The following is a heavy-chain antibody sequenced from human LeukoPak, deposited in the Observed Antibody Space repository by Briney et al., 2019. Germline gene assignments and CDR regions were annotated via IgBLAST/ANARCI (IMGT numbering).Heavy chain of an antibody. D-gene: IGHD5-18*01. CDR2: INSDGSST. CDR3: AREGRGYSYAFEY. Sequence: GGSLRLSCAASVFTFSNYWMHWVRQAPGKGLVWVSRINSDGSSTTYADSVKGRFTISRDNGQNTLYLQMNSLRAEDTAVYYCAREGRGYSYAFEYWGQGTLVTVSS. J-gene: IGHJ4*02. V-gene: IGHV3-74*01. CDR1: VFTFSNYW.